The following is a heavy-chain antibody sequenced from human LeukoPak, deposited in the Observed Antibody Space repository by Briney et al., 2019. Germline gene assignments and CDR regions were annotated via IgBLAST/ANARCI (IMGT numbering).Heavy chain of an antibody. CDR2: IKHDGSEK. D-gene: IGHD6-13*01. CDR3: ARKNGSSWYFGMDV. V-gene: IGHV3-7*01. J-gene: IGHJ6*02. Sequence: GGSLRLSCAASGFTFSSYWMSWVRQAPGKGLEWVANIKHDGSEKYYVDSVKGRFTISRDNAKNSLYLQMNSLRAEDTAVYYCARKNGSSWYFGMDVWGQGTTVTVSS. CDR1: GFTFSSYW.